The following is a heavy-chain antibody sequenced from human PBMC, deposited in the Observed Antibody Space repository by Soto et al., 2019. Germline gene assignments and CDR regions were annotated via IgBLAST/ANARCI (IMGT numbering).Heavy chain of an antibody. Sequence: QVQLQESGPGLVKPSQTLSLTCTVSGGSISSGGYYWSWIRQHPGKGLEWIGYIYYSGSTYYNPSLKSRVTISVDTSKNPFSLKLSSVTAADTAVYYCAGGSCYSGQCWFDPWGQGTLVTVSS. CDR2: IYYSGST. J-gene: IGHJ5*02. V-gene: IGHV4-31*03. CDR3: AGGSCYSGQCWFDP. D-gene: IGHD2-15*01. CDR1: GGSISSGGYY.